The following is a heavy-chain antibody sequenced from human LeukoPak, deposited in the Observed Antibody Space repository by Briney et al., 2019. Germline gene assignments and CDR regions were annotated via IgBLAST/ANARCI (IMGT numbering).Heavy chain of an antibody. Sequence: GGSLRLSCEASGFTFNTYGMHWVRQAPGKGLEWLAVISYDERNKYYTDSVRGRFTISRDNSKNTLYLQMSSLRPEDTAVYYCANGAVYCTSPKYPTGSAPSCFAHWGQGTLVTVSS. D-gene: IGHD2-2*01. CDR2: ISYDERNK. V-gene: IGHV3-30*18. CDR3: ANGAVYCTSPKYPTGSAPSCFAH. J-gene: IGHJ4*02. CDR1: GFTFNTYG.